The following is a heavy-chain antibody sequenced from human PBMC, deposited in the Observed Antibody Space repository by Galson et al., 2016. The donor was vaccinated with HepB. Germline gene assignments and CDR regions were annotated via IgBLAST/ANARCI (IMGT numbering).Heavy chain of an antibody. CDR3: AREAKIGGHCSGGSCPLDY. V-gene: IGHV4-39*01. Sequence: EPLSLTCTVSGVSISYNDYYWGWIRQPPGKGLEWIETIHYSGNTYSNPSLKSRVSMSVDMSKNQFFLKLSSVTATDTAVYYCAREAKIGGHCSGGSCPLDYWGQGTLVTVSS. D-gene: IGHD2-15*01. J-gene: IGHJ4*02. CDR1: GVSISYNDYY. CDR2: IHYSGNT.